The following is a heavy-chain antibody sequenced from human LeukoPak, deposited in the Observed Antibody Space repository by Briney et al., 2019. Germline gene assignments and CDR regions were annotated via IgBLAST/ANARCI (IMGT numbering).Heavy chain of an antibody. CDR1: GFTFSSYW. V-gene: IGHV3-74*01. CDR2: INSDGSST. Sequence: GGSLRLSCAASGFTFSSYWMHWVRQAPGKGLVWVSRINSDGSSTSYADSVKGRFTISRDNAKNTLYLQMNSLRAVDTAVYYCAREGPFGVVIFDYWGQGTLVTVSS. J-gene: IGHJ4*02. CDR3: AREGPFGVVIFDY. D-gene: IGHD3-3*01.